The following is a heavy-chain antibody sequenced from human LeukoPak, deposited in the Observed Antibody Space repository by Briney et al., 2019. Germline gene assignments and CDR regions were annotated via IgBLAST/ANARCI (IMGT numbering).Heavy chain of an antibody. Sequence: GGSLRLSCEASGFIFSGYWMSWVRQAPGKGLEWVANIKHDASEKHYVDSVKGRFTISRDNAKNSLYLQMNSLRADDSAVYYCTRGTAFDFWGQGTVVTVSS. CDR1: GFIFSGYW. V-gene: IGHV3-7*01. J-gene: IGHJ3*01. CDR3: TRGTAFDF. CDR2: IKHDASEK.